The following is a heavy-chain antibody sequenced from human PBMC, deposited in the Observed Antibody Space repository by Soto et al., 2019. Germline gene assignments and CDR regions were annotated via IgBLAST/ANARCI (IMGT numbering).Heavy chain of an antibody. J-gene: IGHJ3*02. CDR1: GFTFRSYW. CDR3: ARDPWAIFLVAFDI. CDR2: INRDGSST. D-gene: IGHD3-3*01. Sequence: GGSLRLSCAASGFTFRSYWMHWVRQAPGKGLVWVSRINRDGSSTSYADSVKGRFTISRDNAKNTLYLQMNSLRAEDTAVYYCARDPWAIFLVAFDIWGQGTMVTVSS. V-gene: IGHV3-74*01.